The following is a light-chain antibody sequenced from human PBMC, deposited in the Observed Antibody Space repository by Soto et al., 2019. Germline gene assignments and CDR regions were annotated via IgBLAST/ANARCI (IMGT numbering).Light chain of an antibody. Sequence: IMMTQSPSTLSVSPGDRATLSCRASQSVSSSLAWYQQKPGQAPKLLIYGASTRATGIPARFSGSGSGTEFTITISSLPSEDFAVYYYQQYNNWWTFGHGTNVEIE. CDR1: QSVSSS. J-gene: IGKJ1*01. CDR2: GAS. V-gene: IGKV3-15*01. CDR3: QQYNNWWT.